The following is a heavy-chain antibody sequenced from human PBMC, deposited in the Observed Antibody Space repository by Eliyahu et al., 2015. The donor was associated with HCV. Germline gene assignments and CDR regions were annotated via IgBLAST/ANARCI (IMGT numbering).Heavy chain of an antibody. V-gene: IGHV4-59*02. CDR2: VYYTGST. Sequence: QVQLQESGPGLVKPSETLSLSCTVSGGSVTNNYWTWMRQPPGKGLEWIGDVYYTGSTTYNASLKSRVTISIDTSKNEFSLILRSVTAADTAVYYCARGGYLKLYYFDYWGQGALVTVSS. D-gene: IGHD5-12*01. CDR3: ARGGYLKLYYFDY. CDR1: GGSVTNNY. J-gene: IGHJ4*02.